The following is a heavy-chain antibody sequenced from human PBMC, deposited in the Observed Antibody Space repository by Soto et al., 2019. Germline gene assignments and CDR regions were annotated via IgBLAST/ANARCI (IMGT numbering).Heavy chain of an antibody. D-gene: IGHD1-1*01. Sequence: GGSLRLSCAASGFTFSRYWMSWVRQAPGMGLEWVANIKGDGSEKYYVDSVNGRFTISRDNAKNSLYLQMNSLRAEDTAVYYCARDERSVHYMDVWGKGTTVTVSS. CDR3: ARDERSVHYMDV. J-gene: IGHJ6*03. V-gene: IGHV3-7*01. CDR1: GFTFSRYW. CDR2: IKGDGSEK.